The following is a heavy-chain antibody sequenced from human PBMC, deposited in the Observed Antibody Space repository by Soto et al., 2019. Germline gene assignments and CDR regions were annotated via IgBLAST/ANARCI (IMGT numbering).Heavy chain of an antibody. CDR2: IYSGGST. Sequence: GGSLRLSCAASGFTVSSNYMSWVRQAPGKGLEWVSVIYSGGSTYYADSVKGRFTISRHNSKNTLYLQMNSLRAEDTAVYYCAGPGVYYDSSGSPDYYYGMDVWGQGTTVTVSS. CDR1: GFTVSSNY. CDR3: AGPGVYYDSSGSPDYYYGMDV. D-gene: IGHD3-22*01. V-gene: IGHV3-53*04. J-gene: IGHJ6*02.